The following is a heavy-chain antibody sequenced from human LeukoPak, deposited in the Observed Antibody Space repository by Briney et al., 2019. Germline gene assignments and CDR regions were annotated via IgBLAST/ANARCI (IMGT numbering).Heavy chain of an antibody. J-gene: IGHJ3*02. CDR3: ARDLATGTKGFDI. CDR2: ISYIGST. Sequence: PSETLSLTCAVSDDSFSSYYWTWIRQPPGKGLEWIGYISYIGSTNYNPSLKSRVTISIDTSKNHFSLKLSSVKAGDTAVYYCARDLATGTKGFDIWGQGKMVGGSS. D-gene: IGHD4-17*01. V-gene: IGHV4-59*01. CDR1: DDSFSSYY.